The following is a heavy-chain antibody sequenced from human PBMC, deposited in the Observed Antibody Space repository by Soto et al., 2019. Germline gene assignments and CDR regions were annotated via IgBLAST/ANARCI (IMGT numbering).Heavy chain of an antibody. Sequence: GGSLRLSCATSGFTFSSYAMSWVRQAPGKGLEWVSAISGSGGSTYYADSVKGRFTISRDNSKNTLYLQMNSLRAEDTAVYYCAKALNIVVVPAAIGYYYYGMDVWGQGTTVTVSS. J-gene: IGHJ6*02. V-gene: IGHV3-23*01. CDR1: GFTFSSYA. CDR2: ISGSGGST. D-gene: IGHD2-2*01. CDR3: AKALNIVVVPAAIGYYYYGMDV.